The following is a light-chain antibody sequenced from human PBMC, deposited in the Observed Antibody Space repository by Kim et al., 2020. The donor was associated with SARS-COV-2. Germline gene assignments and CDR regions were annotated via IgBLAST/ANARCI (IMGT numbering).Light chain of an antibody. CDR2: GAS. J-gene: IGKJ1*01. V-gene: IGKV3-20*01. Sequence: SPGERATLSCRASQSVRSSSLAWYQQRRGQAPRLLIYGASSRATGLPDRFSGRGSGTDFTLTISRLEPEDFAVYYCQQYGASPSTFGQGTKVDIK. CDR1: QSVRSSS. CDR3: QQYGASPST.